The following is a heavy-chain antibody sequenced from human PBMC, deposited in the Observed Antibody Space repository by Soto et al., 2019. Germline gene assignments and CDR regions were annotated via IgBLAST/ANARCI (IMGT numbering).Heavy chain of an antibody. CDR3: SKFKYSTSVRYLQH. D-gene: IGHD6-6*01. Sequence: GESLKISCKGVGYNFGSAWIGWVRQMPGKGLEWMGLIKPGTSDIRYSPPFQGQVTISADKSISTAYLQWTSLKASDTAIYYCSKFKYSTSVRYLQHWGQGTPVTVSS. CDR1: GYNFGSAW. J-gene: IGHJ1*01. V-gene: IGHV5-51*01. CDR2: IKPGTSDI.